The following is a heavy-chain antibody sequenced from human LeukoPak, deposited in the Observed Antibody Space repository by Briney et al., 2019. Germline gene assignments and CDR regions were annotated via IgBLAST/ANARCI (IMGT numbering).Heavy chain of an antibody. Sequence: PSETLSLTCTVSGGSISPDYWSWIRQPPGKGLEWIGYIYYTGTTNYNPSLKSRVTISVDTSKNQFSLKLSSVTAADTAVYYCARVLLWFGGASYYFDYWGQGTLVTVSS. CDR3: ARVLLWFGGASYYFDY. CDR1: GGSISPDY. V-gene: IGHV4-59*12. CDR2: IYYTGTT. D-gene: IGHD3-10*01. J-gene: IGHJ4*02.